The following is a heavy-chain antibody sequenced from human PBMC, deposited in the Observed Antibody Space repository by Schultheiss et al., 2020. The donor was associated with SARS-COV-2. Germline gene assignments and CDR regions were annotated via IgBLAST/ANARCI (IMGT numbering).Heavy chain of an antibody. V-gene: IGHV3-30*04. CDR1: GFTFSSYA. CDR3: ARDVGQWLAQDDAFDI. D-gene: IGHD6-19*01. Sequence: GGSLRLSCAASGFTFSSYAMSWVRQAPGKGLEWVAVISYDGSNKYYADSVKGRFTISRDNSKNTLYLQMNSLRAEDTAVYYCARDVGQWLAQDDAFDIWGQGTMVTVSS. J-gene: IGHJ3*02. CDR2: ISYDGSNK.